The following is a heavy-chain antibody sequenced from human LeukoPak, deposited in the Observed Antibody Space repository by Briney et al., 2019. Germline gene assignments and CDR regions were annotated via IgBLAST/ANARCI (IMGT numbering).Heavy chain of an antibody. CDR3: ARHYYDSHGPPPFAFDI. CDR2: IFPSHSTT. V-gene: IGHV5-51*01. CDR1: GFGSSSFW. J-gene: IGHJ3*02. Sequence: GEALQISFKASGFGSSSFWIGWGRRLAGKGVEGRGFIFPSHSTTRYPPSFQAHVPISADTSINTAYLQWSSLKASDTAVYYCARHYYDSHGPPPFAFDIWGQGTMVTVSS. D-gene: IGHD3-22*01.